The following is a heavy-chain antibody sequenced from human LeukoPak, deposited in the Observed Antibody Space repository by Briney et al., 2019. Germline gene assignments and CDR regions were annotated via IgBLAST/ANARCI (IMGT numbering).Heavy chain of an antibody. D-gene: IGHD3-22*01. V-gene: IGHV4-39*07. J-gene: IGHJ4*02. CDR1: GGSISSSSYY. CDR2: IYYSGST. CDR3: ATPSWGYDSSGYYYNY. Sequence: SETLSLTCTVSGGSISSSSYYWGWIRQPPGKGLEWIGSIYYSGSTYYNPSLKSRVTISVDTSKNQFSLKLSSVTAADTAVYYCATPSWGYDSSGYYYNYWGQGTLVTVSS.